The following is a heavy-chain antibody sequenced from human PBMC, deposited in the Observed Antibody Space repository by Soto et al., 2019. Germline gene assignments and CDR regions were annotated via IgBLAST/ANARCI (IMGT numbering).Heavy chain of an antibody. CDR1: GFTFSSYA. CDR2: VGGSGART. CDR3: VKNREDFADSDYRED. Sequence: EVQLLESGGGFIQPGGSLTLSCAASGFTFSSYAMSWVRQTPGKGLEWVSGVGGSGARTYNAESVKGRFTTSRDNSRNTLVLHLNSLGAEDTAVYYGVKNREDFADSDYREDWGQGTVVTVSS. V-gene: IGHV3-23*01. J-gene: IGHJ4*02. D-gene: IGHD6-25*01.